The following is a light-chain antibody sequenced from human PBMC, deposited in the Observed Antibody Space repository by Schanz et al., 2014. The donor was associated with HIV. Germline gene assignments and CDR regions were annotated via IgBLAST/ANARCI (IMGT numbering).Light chain of an antibody. CDR1: SSNLGTNT. CDR3: AAWDDRLNALV. Sequence: QSVLTQSPSASGTPGQRITISCSGSSSNLGTNTVNWYQQPPGKAPTVLINSNSQRPSGVPDRFSGSKSGTSASLAISGLRSEDEADYYCAAWDDRLNALVFGGGTKLTVL. CDR2: SNS. J-gene: IGLJ2*01. V-gene: IGLV1-44*01.